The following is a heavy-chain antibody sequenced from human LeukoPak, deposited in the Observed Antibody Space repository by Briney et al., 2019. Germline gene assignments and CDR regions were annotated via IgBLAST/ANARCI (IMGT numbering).Heavy chain of an antibody. CDR1: GFIFSSYA. Sequence: GGSLRLSCAASGFIFSSYAMSWVRQAPGKGLEWVSAISGSGGSTYYADSVKGRFTISRDNSKNTLYLQMNSLRAGDTAVYYCAKGVRRYYYDSSGYYDYWGQGTLVTVSS. CDR2: ISGSGGST. D-gene: IGHD3-22*01. CDR3: AKGVRRYYYDSSGYYDY. V-gene: IGHV3-23*01. J-gene: IGHJ4*02.